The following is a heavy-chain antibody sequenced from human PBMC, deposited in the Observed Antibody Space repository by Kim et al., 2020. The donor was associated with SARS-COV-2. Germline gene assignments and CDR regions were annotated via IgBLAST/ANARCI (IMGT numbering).Heavy chain of an antibody. D-gene: IGHD6-19*01. CDR3: ATGAVAAEYYYYGMDV. J-gene: IGHJ6*02. CDR2: ISWHSGSI. CDR1: GFTFDDYA. Sequence: GGSLRLSCAASGFTFDDYAMHWVRQAPGKGLEWVSGISWHSGSIGYADSVKGRFTISRDNAKNSLYLQMNSLRAEDTALYYCATGAVAAEYYYYGMDVWGQGTTVTVAS. V-gene: IGHV3-9*01.